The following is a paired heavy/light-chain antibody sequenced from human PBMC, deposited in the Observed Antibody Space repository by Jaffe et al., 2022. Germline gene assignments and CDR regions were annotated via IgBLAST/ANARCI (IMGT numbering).Light chain of an antibody. CDR1: QGISSY. J-gene: IGKJ4*01. V-gene: IGKV1-9*01. CDR2: AAS. CDR3: QQLNSYPPT. Sequence: DIQLTQSPSFLSASVGDRVTITCRASQGISSYLAWYQQKPGKAPKLLIYAASTLQSGVPSRFSGSGSGTEFTLTISSLQPEDFATYYCQQLNSYPPTFGGGTKVEIK.
Heavy chain of an antibody. CDR1: GFTFSSYS. D-gene: IGHD3-3*01. CDR2: ISSSSSTI. Sequence: EVQLVESGGGLVQPGGSLRLSCAASGFTFSSYSMNWVRQAPGKGLEWVSYISSSSSTIYYADSVKGRFTISRDNAKNSLYLQMNSLRAEDTAVYYCAREKGRRITIFGVAPFDYWGQGTLVTVSS. J-gene: IGHJ4*02. V-gene: IGHV3-48*01. CDR3: AREKGRRITIFGVAPFDY.